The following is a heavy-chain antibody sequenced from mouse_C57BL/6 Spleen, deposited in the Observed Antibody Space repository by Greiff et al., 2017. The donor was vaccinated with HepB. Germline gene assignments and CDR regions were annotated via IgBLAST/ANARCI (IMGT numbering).Heavy chain of an antibody. Sequence: VKLQQPGAELVMPGASVKLSCKASGYTFTSYWMHWVKQRPGQGLEWIGEIDPSDSYTNYNQKFKGKSTLTVDKSSSTAYMQLSSLTSEDSAVYYCARWGYFDVWGTGTTVTVSS. CDR3: ARWGYFDV. V-gene: IGHV1-69*01. J-gene: IGHJ1*03. CDR1: GYTFTSYW. CDR2: IDPSDSYT.